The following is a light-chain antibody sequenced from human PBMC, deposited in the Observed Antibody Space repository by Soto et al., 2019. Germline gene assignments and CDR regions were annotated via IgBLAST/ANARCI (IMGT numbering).Light chain of an antibody. CDR1: SSDVGAYNL. CDR2: EGN. J-gene: IGLJ3*02. V-gene: IGLV2-23*01. CDR3: CSYAGSRTFV. Sequence: QSVLTQPASVSGSPEQSITISCTGTSSDVGAYNLVSWYQQHPGKAPRLIIYEGNKRPSGISHRFSGSKSDNTASLTISGLRAEDEAHYHCCSYAGSRTFVFGGGTKLDRP.